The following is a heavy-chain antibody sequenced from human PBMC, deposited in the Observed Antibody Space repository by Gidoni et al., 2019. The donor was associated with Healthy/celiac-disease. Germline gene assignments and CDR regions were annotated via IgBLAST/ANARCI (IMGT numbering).Heavy chain of an antibody. V-gene: IGHV4-34*01. CDR3: ARGLRLRPSRDYYDSSGYYWGAFDI. J-gene: IGHJ3*02. CDR2: INHSGST. Sequence: QVPLQQCGAGLLKTSATLSLTCAVYGGSFSVYSWIWLTQPPGKGLEWIGEINHSGSTNYNPSLKSRVTISVDTSKNQFSLKLSSVTAADTAVYYCARGLRLRPSRDYYDSSGYYWGAFDIWGQGTMVTVSS. D-gene: IGHD3-22*01. CDR1: GGSFSVYS.